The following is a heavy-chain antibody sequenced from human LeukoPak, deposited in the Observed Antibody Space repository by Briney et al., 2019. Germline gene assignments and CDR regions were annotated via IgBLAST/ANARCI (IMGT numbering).Heavy chain of an antibody. D-gene: IGHD2-15*01. Sequence: GESLQISCKGSGYSFTNNWIGWVRQMPGKGLEWMGITYPGDFNTRYSPSFQGQVTISADKSISSAYLQWSSLKASDTAMYYCVRSPACSSGTCYPNWFDPWGQGTLVTVSS. J-gene: IGHJ5*02. CDR1: GYSFTNNW. CDR2: TYPGDFNT. CDR3: VRSPACSSGTCYPNWFDP. V-gene: IGHV5-51*01.